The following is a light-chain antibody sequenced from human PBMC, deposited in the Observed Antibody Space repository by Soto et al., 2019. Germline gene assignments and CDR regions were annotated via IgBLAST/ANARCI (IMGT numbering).Light chain of an antibody. CDR2: SDN. Sequence: QSVLTQPPSASGTPGQRVIISCSGSSANIGSNTVNWYQQLPGTAPKLLIYSDNQRPSGVPDRFSGSKSGTSASLAISGLQSEDEADYYCAEWDDSLNGVFGGGTKVTVL. CDR1: SANIGSNT. J-gene: IGLJ3*02. V-gene: IGLV1-44*01. CDR3: AEWDDSLNGV.